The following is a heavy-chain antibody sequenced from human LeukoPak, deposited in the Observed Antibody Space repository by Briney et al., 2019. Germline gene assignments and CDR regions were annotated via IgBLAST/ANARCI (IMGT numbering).Heavy chain of an antibody. Sequence: GASVKVSCKASGYTFTSYYVHWVRQAPGQGPEWMGVINTSGGSTSYAQKFQGRVTMTRDTSTSTVYMELSSLRSEDTAVYYCARGTGIAAAVTSLFQYWGQGTLVTVSS. V-gene: IGHV1-46*01. D-gene: IGHD6-13*01. J-gene: IGHJ1*01. CDR2: INTSGGST. CDR3: ARGTGIAAAVTSLFQY. CDR1: GYTFTSYY.